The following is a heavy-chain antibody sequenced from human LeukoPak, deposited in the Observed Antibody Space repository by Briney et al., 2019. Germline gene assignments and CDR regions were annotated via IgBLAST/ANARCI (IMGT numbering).Heavy chain of an antibody. J-gene: IGHJ6*03. Sequence: ASVKVSCKASGYTFTSYYMHWVRQAPGQGLEWMGIINPSGGSTSYAQKFQGRVTMTRDMSTSTVYMELSSLRSEDTAVYYCARAAGGSSGYYPYYYYYMDVWGKGTTVTVSS. CDR2: INPSGGST. CDR3: ARAAGGSSGYYPYYYYYMDV. CDR1: GYTFTSYY. V-gene: IGHV1-46*01. D-gene: IGHD3-22*01.